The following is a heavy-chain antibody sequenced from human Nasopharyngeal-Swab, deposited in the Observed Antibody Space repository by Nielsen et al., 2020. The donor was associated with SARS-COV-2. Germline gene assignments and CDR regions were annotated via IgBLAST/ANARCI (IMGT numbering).Heavy chain of an antibody. CDR2: IKQDGSEE. CDR3: ASSVSGDDGAFDY. V-gene: IGHV3-7*01. CDR1: GFTFSSYW. D-gene: IGHD4-17*01. J-gene: IGHJ4*02. Sequence: GGSLRLSCAASGFTFSSYWMSWVRQAPGKGLEWVANIKQDGSEEYYVDSVKGRFTISRDNAKNSLYLQMNGLRAEDTAVYYCASSVSGDDGAFDYWGQGTLVTVSS.